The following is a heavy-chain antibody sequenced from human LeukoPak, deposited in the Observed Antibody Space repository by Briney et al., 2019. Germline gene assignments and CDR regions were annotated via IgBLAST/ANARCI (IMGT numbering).Heavy chain of an antibody. Sequence: ASVKVSCKASGYTFTGYYMHWVRQAPGQGLEWMGWINPNSGGTNYAQKFQGRVTMTRDTSISTAYMELSRLRSDDTAVYYCASGSGWYYYYYYMDVWGKGTTVTISS. D-gene: IGHD6-19*01. V-gene: IGHV1-2*02. J-gene: IGHJ6*03. CDR2: INPNSGGT. CDR1: GYTFTGYY. CDR3: ASGSGWYYYYYYMDV.